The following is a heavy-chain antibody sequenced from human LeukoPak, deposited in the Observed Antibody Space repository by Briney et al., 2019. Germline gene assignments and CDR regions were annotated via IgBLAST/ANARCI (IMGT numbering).Heavy chain of an antibody. CDR1: GGSISSYY. CDR3: ARGSRDDFWSGYYQLTYFDY. Sequence: SETLSLTCTVSGGSISSYYWSWIPQPPGKGLEWIGYIYYSGSTNYNPSLKSRVTISVDTSKNQFSLKLSSVTAADTAVYYCARGSRDDFWSGYYQLTYFDYWGQGTLVTVSS. J-gene: IGHJ4*02. CDR2: IYYSGST. V-gene: IGHV4-59*01. D-gene: IGHD3-3*01.